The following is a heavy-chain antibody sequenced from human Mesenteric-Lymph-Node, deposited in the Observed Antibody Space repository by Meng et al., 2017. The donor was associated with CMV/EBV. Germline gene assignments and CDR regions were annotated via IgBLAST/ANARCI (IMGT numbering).Heavy chain of an antibody. Sequence: GGSLRLSCAASGFTFSSHNMNWVRQTPGKGLEWVANIGRDGREKYYVDSVEGRFTVSRDNARNTMYLQIDSLRAEDTAVYYCARLGDNFWSGPDAFDIWGQGTMVTVSS. D-gene: IGHD3-3*01. CDR3: ARLGDNFWSGPDAFDI. CDR1: GFTFSSHN. CDR2: IGRDGREK. J-gene: IGHJ3*02. V-gene: IGHV3-7*01.